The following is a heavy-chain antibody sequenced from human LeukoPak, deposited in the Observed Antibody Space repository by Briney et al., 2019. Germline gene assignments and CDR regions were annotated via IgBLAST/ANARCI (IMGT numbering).Heavy chain of an antibody. D-gene: IGHD6-13*01. CDR2: IYTGGST. V-gene: IGHV3-53*01. CDR3: ARGPPRPAGFHFYFDS. J-gene: IGHJ4*02. CDR1: GFTVSSNY. Sequence: GGSLRLSCAASGFTVSSNYMSWVRQAPGKGLEWVSVIYTGGSTYYADSVKGRFTISRDNSKNTLYLQMNSLRAEDTAVYYCARGPPRPAGFHFYFDSWGQGTLVTVSS.